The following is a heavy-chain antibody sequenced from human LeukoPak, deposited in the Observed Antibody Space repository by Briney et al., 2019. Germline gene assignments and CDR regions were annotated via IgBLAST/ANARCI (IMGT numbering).Heavy chain of an antibody. CDR2: IYYSGST. D-gene: IGHD2-15*01. CDR1: GGSISSYY. J-gene: IGHJ4*02. Sequence: SETLSLTCIVSGGSISSYYWSWIRPPPGKGVEWIGYIYYSGSTNYNPSLKSRVTISVDTSKNQFSLKLSSVTAADTAVYYCARDLKGGPFDYWGQGTLVTVSS. V-gene: IGHV4-59*01. CDR3: ARDLKGGPFDY.